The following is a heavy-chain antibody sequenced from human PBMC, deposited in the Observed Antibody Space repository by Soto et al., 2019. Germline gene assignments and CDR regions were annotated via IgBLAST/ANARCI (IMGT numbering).Heavy chain of an antibody. Sequence: SETLSLTCTVSGGSISSYYWSWIRQPAGKGLEWIGRIYTSGSTNYNPSLKSRVTMSVDTSKNQFSLKLSSVTAADTAGYYCARVRMTPYYYYGMDVWGQGTTVTVSS. CDR1: GGSISSYY. V-gene: IGHV4-4*07. J-gene: IGHJ6*02. CDR3: ARVRMTPYYYYGMDV. CDR2: IYTSGST. D-gene: IGHD2-15*01.